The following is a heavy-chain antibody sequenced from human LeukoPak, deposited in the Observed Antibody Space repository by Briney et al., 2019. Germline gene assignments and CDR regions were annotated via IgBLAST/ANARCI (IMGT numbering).Heavy chain of an antibody. J-gene: IGHJ4*02. Sequence: GGSLRLSCAASGFTFSSYWMSWVRQAPGKGLEWVANIKQDGREKYYLDSVKGRFTISRDNANNSLDLEMNSLRAEDTAVNYCANYLDTAIVFDYWGQGTLVTVSS. CDR3: ANYLDTAIVFDY. CDR2: IKQDGREK. V-gene: IGHV3-7*01. CDR1: GFTFSSYW. D-gene: IGHD5-18*01.